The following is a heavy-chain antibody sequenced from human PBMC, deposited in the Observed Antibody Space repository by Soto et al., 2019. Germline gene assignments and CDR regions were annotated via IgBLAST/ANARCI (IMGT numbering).Heavy chain of an antibody. CDR1: GGSISSRTFW. V-gene: IGHV4-39*01. CDR2: MYYRGSS. J-gene: IGHJ4*02. CDR3: ARHPRDDYNYGGAGIFDY. D-gene: IGHD4-4*01. Sequence: QLQLQESGPGLVKPSETLSLTCSVSGGSISSRTFWCAWFRQHPGKGLEWIGAMYYRGSSYSSPSLKGGFTLSVDTSKNQLSLKLNSVTAADTAVYYCARHPRDDYNYGGAGIFDYWGQGTLVTVSS.